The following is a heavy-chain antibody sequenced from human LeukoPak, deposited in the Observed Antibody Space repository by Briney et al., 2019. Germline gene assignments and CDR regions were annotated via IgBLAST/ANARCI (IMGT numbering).Heavy chain of an antibody. D-gene: IGHD1-7*01. CDR3: ARHSGTTRFNWFDP. J-gene: IGHJ5*01. V-gene: IGHV4-4*09. Sequence: SETLSLTCTVSGGSISSYYRSWIRQPPGKGLEWIGYIYTSGSTNYNPSLKSRVTISVDTSKNQFSLKLSSVTAADTAVYYCARHSGTTRFNWFDPWGQGTLVTVSS. CDR1: GGSISSYY. CDR2: IYTSGST.